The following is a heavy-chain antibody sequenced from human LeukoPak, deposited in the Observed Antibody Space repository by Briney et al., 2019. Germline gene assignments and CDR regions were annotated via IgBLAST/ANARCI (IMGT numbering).Heavy chain of an antibody. CDR3: ARDWSTVNAIDY. V-gene: IGHV3-15*01. CDR2: IKSKTDGGTT. Sequence: PGGSLRLSCAASGFTFSNAWMTWVRQAPGKGLEWVGRIKSKTDGGTTDHAAPVKGRFSISRDNSKNTLYLQKNSLRPEDTAVYYCARDWSTVNAIDYWGQGTLVTVSS. J-gene: IGHJ4*02. D-gene: IGHD4-17*01. CDR1: GFTFSNAW.